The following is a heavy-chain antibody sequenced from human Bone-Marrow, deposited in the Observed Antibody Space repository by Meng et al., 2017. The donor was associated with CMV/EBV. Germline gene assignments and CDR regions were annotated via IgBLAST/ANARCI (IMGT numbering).Heavy chain of an antibody. CDR3: ASHKAQRVPVDV. V-gene: IGHV3-30*02. CDR1: GFTFSSYG. CDR2: IRYDGSNK. Sequence: GESLKISCAASGFTFSSYGMHWVRQAPGKGLEWVAFIRYDGSNKYYADSVKGRFTISRDNSKNTLYLQMNSLRAEDTAVYYCASHKAQRVPVDVWGQGTTVTSP. J-gene: IGHJ6*02. D-gene: IGHD2-2*01.